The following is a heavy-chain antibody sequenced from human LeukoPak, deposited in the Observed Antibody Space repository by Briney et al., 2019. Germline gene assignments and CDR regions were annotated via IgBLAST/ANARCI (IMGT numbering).Heavy chain of an antibody. D-gene: IGHD3-3*01. CDR1: GYTFTGYY. CDR3: ARDWEWRARRDLFDP. J-gene: IGHJ5*02. CDR2: INPNSGGT. Sequence: ASVKVSCKASGYTFTGYYMHWVRQAPGQGLEWMGWINPNSGGTNYAQKFQGRVTMTRDTSISTAYMELSRLRSDDTAVYYCARDWEWRARRDLFDPWGQGTRVTVSS. V-gene: IGHV1-2*02.